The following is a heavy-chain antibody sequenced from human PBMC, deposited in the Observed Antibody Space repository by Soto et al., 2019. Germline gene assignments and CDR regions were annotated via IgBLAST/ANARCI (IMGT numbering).Heavy chain of an antibody. CDR3: AKDPTYDSSGYYYSGWFDP. CDR1: GFTFSSYA. D-gene: IGHD3-22*01. Sequence: ESGGGLVQPGGSLRLSCAASGFTFSSYAMSWVRQAPGKGLEWVSAISGSGGSTYYADSVKGRFTISRDNSKNTLYLQMNSLRAEDTAVYYCAKDPTYDSSGYYYSGWFDPWGQGTLVTVSS. V-gene: IGHV3-23*01. CDR2: ISGSGGST. J-gene: IGHJ5*02.